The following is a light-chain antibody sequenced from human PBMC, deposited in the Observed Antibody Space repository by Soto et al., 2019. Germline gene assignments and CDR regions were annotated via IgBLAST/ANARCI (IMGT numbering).Light chain of an antibody. J-gene: IGKJ1*01. CDR1: QSVGNNF. CDR3: HQYGSSPPT. Sequence: EIVLTQSPDTLSLSPGERATLSCRASQSVGNNFLAWYQQKPGQAPTLLIYDASSRASGLPDRFSGSGSETDFTLTVSRLELEDFAVYFCHQYGSSPPTFGQGTKVDIK. CDR2: DAS. V-gene: IGKV3-20*01.